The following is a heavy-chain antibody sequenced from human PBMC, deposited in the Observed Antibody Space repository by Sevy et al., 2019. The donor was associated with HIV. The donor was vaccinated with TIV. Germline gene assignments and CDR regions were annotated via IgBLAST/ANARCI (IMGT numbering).Heavy chain of an antibody. V-gene: IGHV3-30*02. J-gene: IGHJ4*02. D-gene: IGHD3-9*01. CDR3: AKDRHYDILTGYLSYFDS. Sequence: GGSLRLSCVASGFTFSSYGMHWVRQAPGKGLEWVAFIGDNGRSKYYAESVKGRTTISRDNSDKTLYLQMNSLRPEDTAVYFCAKDRHYDILTGYLSYFDSWGQGTLVTVSS. CDR1: GFTFSSYG. CDR2: IGDNGRSK.